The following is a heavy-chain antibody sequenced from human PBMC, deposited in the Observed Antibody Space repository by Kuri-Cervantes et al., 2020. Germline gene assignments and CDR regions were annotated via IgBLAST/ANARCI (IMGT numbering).Heavy chain of an antibody. Sequence: SVKVSCKASGGTFSSYAISWVRQAPGQGLEWMGGIIPIFGTANYAQKFQGRVTITADESTSIAYMELSSLRSEDTAVYYCARDLHIAAAGGDYWGQGTLVTVSS. D-gene: IGHD6-13*01. CDR2: IIPIFGTA. CDR1: GGTFSSYA. J-gene: IGHJ4*02. V-gene: IGHV1-69*13. CDR3: ARDLHIAAAGGDY.